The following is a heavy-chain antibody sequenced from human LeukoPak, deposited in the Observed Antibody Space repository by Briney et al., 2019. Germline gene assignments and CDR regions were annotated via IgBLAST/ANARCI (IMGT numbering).Heavy chain of an antibody. CDR2: ITPNGGT. V-gene: IGHV1-2*02. Sequence: GASVKVSCKASGYTFTGYYMHWVRQAPGQGLEWMGWITPNGGTHYAQKFQGSVTMSRDTSISTAYMEISSLTYDDTAVYYCVRDSPSSELDLDYWGQGSLVTVSS. J-gene: IGHJ4*02. CDR3: VRDSPSSELDLDY. D-gene: IGHD1-1*01. CDR1: GYTFTGYY.